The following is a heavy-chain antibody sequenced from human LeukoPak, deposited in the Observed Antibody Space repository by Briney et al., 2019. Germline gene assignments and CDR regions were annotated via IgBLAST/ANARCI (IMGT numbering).Heavy chain of an antibody. CDR2: IYYSGST. CDR3: ARSQLGNFFDY. V-gene: IGHV4-59*01. Sequence: SETLSLTCTVSGGSISSYYWSWIRQPPGKGLEWIGYIYYSGSTNYNPPLKSRVTISVDTSKNQFSLKLSSVTAADTAVYYCARSQLGNFFDYWGQGTLVTVSS. D-gene: IGHD7-27*01. CDR1: GGSISSYY. J-gene: IGHJ4*02.